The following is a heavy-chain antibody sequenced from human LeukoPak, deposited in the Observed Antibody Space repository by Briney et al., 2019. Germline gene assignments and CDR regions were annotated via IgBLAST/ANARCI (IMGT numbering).Heavy chain of an antibody. V-gene: IGHV4-4*07. CDR3: GREGSMALIDYYYYMDV. D-gene: IGHD2-21*01. CDR1: SRSLSSYY. Sequence: PSQTLSLTCTVSSRSLSSYYWRWIRQPAGKGLEWVGRIYTRGRPNFNTYLKSRVTMSVDTSKNQFSLKLSSVTAADTAVYYCGREGSMALIDYYYYMDVWGKGTTVTVSS. J-gene: IGHJ6*03. CDR2: IYTRGRP.